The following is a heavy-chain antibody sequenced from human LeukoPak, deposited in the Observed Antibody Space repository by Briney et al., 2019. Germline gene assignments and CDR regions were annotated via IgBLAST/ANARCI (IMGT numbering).Heavy chain of an antibody. D-gene: IGHD2-15*01. J-gene: IGHJ5*02. CDR2: IIPIFGTP. CDR3: KLHKDRHSHSFDP. CDR1: GGTFSSYA. Sequence: SVKVSCKASGGTFSSYAISWVRQAPGQGLEWMGGIIPIFGTPNYAQKFQGRVTITADESTSTAYMELSSLRSEDTAVYYCKLHKDRHSHSFDPWGEGTLVTVSS. V-gene: IGHV1-69*13.